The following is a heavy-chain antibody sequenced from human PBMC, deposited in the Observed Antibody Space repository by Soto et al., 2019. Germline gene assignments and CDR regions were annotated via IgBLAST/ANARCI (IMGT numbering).Heavy chain of an antibody. CDR2: IIPIFGTA. Sequence: QVQLVQSGAEVKKPASSVKVSCKASGGTFSSYAISWVRQAPGQGLEWMGGIIPIFGTANYAPKFQGRVTITADESTSTAYMELSSLRSEDTAVYYCARNYYDGSGYNWGGDYWGQATLVTVSS. CDR1: GGTFSSYA. CDR3: ARNYYDGSGYNWGGDY. D-gene: IGHD3-22*01. V-gene: IGHV1-69*01. J-gene: IGHJ4*02.